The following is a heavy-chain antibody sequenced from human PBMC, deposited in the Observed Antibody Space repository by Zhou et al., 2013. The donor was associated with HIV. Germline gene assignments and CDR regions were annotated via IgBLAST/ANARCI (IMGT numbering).Heavy chain of an antibody. CDR1: GYSFNSYD. D-gene: IGHD3-16*01. V-gene: IGHV1-18*01. CDR2: LSGYNPKT. CDR3: ARFELMVTFGGVTPNSYHFDN. Sequence: QIQLIQSGPEVKEPGASVRVSCRTSGYSFNSYDINWVRQAPGHGPEWMGGLSGYNPKTNYTQRSEGRITLTTDTSTNTAYMELRSLRSDDTASYYCARFELMVTFGGVTPNSYHFDNWGQGTLVTVSS. J-gene: IGHJ4*02.